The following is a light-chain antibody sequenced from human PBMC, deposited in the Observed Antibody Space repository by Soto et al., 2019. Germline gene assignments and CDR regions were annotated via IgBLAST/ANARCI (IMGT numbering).Light chain of an antibody. J-gene: IGKJ2*01. V-gene: IGKV1-5*03. CDR3: QQYNSYPYT. CDR2: MAS. Sequence: DIPMTQSPSTLSASVGDRVTITCRASQSISSWLAWYQQKPGKAPMLLIYMASSLESGVPSRFSGSGSGTEFTLTISSLQPDDFATYYCQQYNSYPYTFGQGTKLEIK. CDR1: QSISSW.